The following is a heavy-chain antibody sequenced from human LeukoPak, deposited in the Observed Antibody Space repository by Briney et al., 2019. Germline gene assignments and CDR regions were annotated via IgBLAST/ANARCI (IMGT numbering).Heavy chain of an antibody. CDR1: GFTFSSYW. D-gene: IGHD3-22*01. J-gene: IGHJ3*02. V-gene: IGHV3-7*01. CDR2: IKQDGSEK. Sequence: GGSLRLSCAASGFTFSSYWVSWVRQAPGKGLEWVANIKQDGSEKYYVDSVKGRFTISRDNAKNSLYLQMNSLRAEDTAVYYCARVAWGDYYDSSGYYYGGAFDIWGQGTMVTVSS. CDR3: ARVAWGDYYDSSGYYYGGAFDI.